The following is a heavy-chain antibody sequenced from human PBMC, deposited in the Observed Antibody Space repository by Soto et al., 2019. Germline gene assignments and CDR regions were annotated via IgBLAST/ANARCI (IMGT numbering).Heavy chain of an antibody. J-gene: IGHJ6*04. CDR2: IIPIFGTA. CDR1: GGTFSSYA. V-gene: IGHV1-69*13. D-gene: IGHD3-22*01. Sequence: SVKVSCKASGGTFSSYAISWVRQAPGQGLEWMGGIIPIFGTANDAQKFQGRVTITADESTSTAYMELSSLRSEDTAVYYCAREYTMIVLGTYYYYGTEVWGKENTVIVSS. CDR3: AREYTMIVLGTYYYYGTEV.